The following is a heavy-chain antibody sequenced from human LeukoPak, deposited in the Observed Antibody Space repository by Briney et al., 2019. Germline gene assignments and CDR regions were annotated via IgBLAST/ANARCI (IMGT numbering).Heavy chain of an antibody. D-gene: IGHD6-13*01. Sequence: SGGSLRLSCTASGFTFSSYAMIWVRQGPGKGLEWVSGLSGSGGSTYYADSVKGRFTISRDNSKNTLYLQMNSLRAEDTAVYYCAKLDSGYSSSWYEGYWGQGTLVTVSS. CDR1: GFTFSSYA. J-gene: IGHJ4*02. V-gene: IGHV3-23*01. CDR3: AKLDSGYSSSWYEGY. CDR2: LSGSGGST.